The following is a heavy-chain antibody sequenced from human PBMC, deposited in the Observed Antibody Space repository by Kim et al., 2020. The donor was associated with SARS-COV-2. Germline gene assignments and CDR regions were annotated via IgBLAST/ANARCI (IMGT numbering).Heavy chain of an antibody. V-gene: IGHV4-34*01. CDR1: GGSFSGYY. Sequence: SETLSLTCAVYGGSFSGYYWSWIRQPPGKGLEWIGEINHSGSTNYNPSLKSRVTISVDTSKNQFSLKLSSVTAADTAVYYCARGTYLGYCSGGSCLRIRLCYFDLWGRGTLVTVSS. CDR2: INHSGST. D-gene: IGHD2-15*01. CDR3: ARGTYLGYCSGGSCLRIRLCYFDL. J-gene: IGHJ2*01.